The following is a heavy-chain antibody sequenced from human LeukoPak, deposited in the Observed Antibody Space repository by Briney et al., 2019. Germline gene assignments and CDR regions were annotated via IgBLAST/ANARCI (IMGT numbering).Heavy chain of an antibody. D-gene: IGHD6-13*01. Sequence: GGSLRLSCAASGFTFSSYAMSWVRQAPGKGLEWVSTITGSGGTSDYADSVKGRFTISRDNSKNTLYLQMNSLGAEDTALYYCARDGLPFGIAAAAGGGYWGQGTLVTVSS. J-gene: IGHJ4*02. CDR2: ITGSGGTS. V-gene: IGHV3-23*01. CDR1: GFTFSSYA. CDR3: ARDGLPFGIAAAAGGGY.